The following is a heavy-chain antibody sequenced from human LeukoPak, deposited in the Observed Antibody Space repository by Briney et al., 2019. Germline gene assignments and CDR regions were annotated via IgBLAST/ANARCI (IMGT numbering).Heavy chain of an antibody. D-gene: IGHD5-12*01. V-gene: IGHV1-69*04. CDR1: GGTFSCYA. J-gene: IGHJ4*02. Sequence: SVKVSCKASGGTFSCYAISWVRQAPGQGLEWMGRIIPILGIANYAQKFQGRVTITADKSTSTAYMELSSLRSEDTAVYYCARDGSGYDYSSYWGQGTLVTVSS. CDR3: ARDGSGYDYSSY. CDR2: IIPILGIA.